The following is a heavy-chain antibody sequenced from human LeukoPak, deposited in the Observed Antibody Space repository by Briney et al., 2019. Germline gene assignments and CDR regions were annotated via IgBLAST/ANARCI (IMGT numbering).Heavy chain of an antibody. Sequence: GGSLRLSCAASGFTFSSYSMNWARQAPGKGLEWVSSISSSSSYIYYADSVKGRFTISRDNAKNSLYLQMNSLRAEDTAVYYCARKGATTYLDYWGQGTLVTVSS. J-gene: IGHJ4*02. D-gene: IGHD1-26*01. CDR1: GFTFSSYS. V-gene: IGHV3-21*01. CDR3: ARKGATTYLDY. CDR2: ISSSSSYI.